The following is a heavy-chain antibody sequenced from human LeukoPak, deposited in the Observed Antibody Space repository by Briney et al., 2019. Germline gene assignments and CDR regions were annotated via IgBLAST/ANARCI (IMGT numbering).Heavy chain of an antibody. CDR1: GFTFSSYS. D-gene: IGHD2-2*01. Sequence: KTGGSLRLSCAASGFTFSSYSMNWVRQAPGKGLEGVSSISSSSSYIYYADSVKGRFTISRDNAKNSLYLQMNSLRAEDTAVYYCARGRGGYCSSTSCWDFDYWGQGTLVTVSS. CDR2: ISSSSSYI. V-gene: IGHV3-21*01. J-gene: IGHJ4*02. CDR3: ARGRGGYCSSTSCWDFDY.